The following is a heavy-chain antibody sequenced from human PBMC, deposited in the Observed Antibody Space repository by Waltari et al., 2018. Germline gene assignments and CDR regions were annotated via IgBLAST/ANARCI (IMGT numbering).Heavy chain of an antibody. CDR1: GFTLSTYW. D-gene: IGHD1-20*01. CDR2: INQDGSDK. Sequence: EVQLVESGGGLVQPGGSLRLSCAASGFTLSTYWVTWVGEAPGKGLGWVAKINQDGSDKNYVDSVKGRFTSSRDNARNSLYLQMNSLRAEDTAVYYCARHNGNYYYAMDVWGQGTTVTGSS. V-gene: IGHV3-7*01. CDR3: ARHNGNYYYAMDV. J-gene: IGHJ6*02.